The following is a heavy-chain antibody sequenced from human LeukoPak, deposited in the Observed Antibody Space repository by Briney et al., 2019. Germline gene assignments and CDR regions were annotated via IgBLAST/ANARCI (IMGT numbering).Heavy chain of an antibody. V-gene: IGHV4-31*03. J-gene: IGHJ2*01. Sequence: PSETLSLTCTVSGGSISSGGYCWSWIRQHPGQGLEWIGYIYYSGSTYYNPSLKSRVTISVDTSKNQFSLKLSSVTAADTAVYYCARVLLRSNVGWWELLGWYFDLWGRGTLVTVSS. CDR3: ARVLLRSNVGWWELLGWYFDL. D-gene: IGHD1-26*01. CDR1: GGSISSGGYC. CDR2: IYYSGST.